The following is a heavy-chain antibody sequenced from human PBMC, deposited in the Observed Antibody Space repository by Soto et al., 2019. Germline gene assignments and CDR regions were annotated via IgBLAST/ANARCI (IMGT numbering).Heavy chain of an antibody. Sequence: QVQLQESGPGLVKPSQTLSLTCTVSGGSISSGGYYWSWIRQHPGKGLEWIGYIYYSGSTYYNPSLKSRVTVSVDTSKIQFSLKLSSVTAADTAMYYCARDTYSGSPFTFDYWGQGTLVTVSS. J-gene: IGHJ4*02. D-gene: IGHD3-10*01. CDR1: GGSISSGGYY. V-gene: IGHV4-31*03. CDR2: IYYSGST. CDR3: ARDTYSGSPFTFDY.